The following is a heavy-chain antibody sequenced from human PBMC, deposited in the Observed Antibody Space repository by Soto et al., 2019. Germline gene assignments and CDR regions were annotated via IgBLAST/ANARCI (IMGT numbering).Heavy chain of an antibody. CDR2: INTGNGDT. Sequence: QVQLVQSGAEMKKPGASVKVSCKTSGINYNTYAIHWVRQAPGQGLEWMGWINTGNGDTRYSQKFQGRVTLTRDTSVGEVYMALDSLKSDDTGLYFCARAISGYVTGGQGTRVTV. D-gene: IGHD5-12*01. V-gene: IGHV1-3*04. CDR3: ARAISGYVT. J-gene: IGHJ4*02. CDR1: GINYNTYA.